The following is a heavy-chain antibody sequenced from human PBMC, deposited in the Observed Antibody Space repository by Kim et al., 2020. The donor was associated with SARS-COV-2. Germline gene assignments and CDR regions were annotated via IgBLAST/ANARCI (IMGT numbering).Heavy chain of an antibody. CDR3: ARYGSSWLFDY. Sequence: SETLSLTCTVSGGSISSSNYYWGWIRQPPGKGLEWIGSIYYSGSTYYNPSLKSRVTISVDTSKNQFSLKLSSVTAADTAVYYCARYGSSWLFDYWGQGTLVTVSS. V-gene: IGHV4-39*01. CDR2: IYYSGST. D-gene: IGHD6-13*01. CDR1: GGSISSSNYY. J-gene: IGHJ4*02.